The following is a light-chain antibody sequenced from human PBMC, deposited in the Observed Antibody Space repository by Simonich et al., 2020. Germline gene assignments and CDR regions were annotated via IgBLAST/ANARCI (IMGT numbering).Light chain of an antibody. Sequence: QAVVTQEPSLTVSPGGTVTLTCGSSTGAVTSGHYPYWFQQNPGQAPRTLIYDTSNKHSWTPARFSGSLLGGKAALTLSGAQPEDEAEYYCLLSYSGAHWVFGGGTKLTVL. CDR2: DTS. CDR3: LLSYSGAHWV. CDR1: TGAVTSGHY. J-gene: IGLJ3*02. V-gene: IGLV7-46*01.